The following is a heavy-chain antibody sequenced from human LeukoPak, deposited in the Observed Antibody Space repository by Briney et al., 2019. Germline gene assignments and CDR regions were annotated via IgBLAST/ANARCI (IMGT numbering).Heavy chain of an antibody. D-gene: IGHD3-16*01. CDR3: ARETLPMITFAFDI. V-gene: IGHV1-18*01. CDR1: GYTFTSYG. Sequence: ASVKVSCKASGYTFTSYGISWVRQAPGQGLEWMGWISAYNGNTNYARKLQGRVTMTTDTSTSTAYMELRSLRSDDTAVYYCARETLPMITFAFDIWGQGTMVTVSS. J-gene: IGHJ3*02. CDR2: ISAYNGNT.